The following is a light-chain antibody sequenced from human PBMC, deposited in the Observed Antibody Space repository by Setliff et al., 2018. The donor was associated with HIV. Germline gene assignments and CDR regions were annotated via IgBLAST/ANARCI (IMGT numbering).Light chain of an antibody. J-gene: IGLJ1*01. Sequence: QSALTQPASVSGSPGQSITISCTGTSSDVGSYNLVSWYQQHPGKGPKLLISEVSQRPSGVSDRFSASKSGNTASLTISGLQAEDEADYYCCSYAGSGTLYVFGTGTKVTVL. CDR2: EVS. CDR3: CSYAGSGTLYV. V-gene: IGLV2-23*02. CDR1: SSDVGSYNL.